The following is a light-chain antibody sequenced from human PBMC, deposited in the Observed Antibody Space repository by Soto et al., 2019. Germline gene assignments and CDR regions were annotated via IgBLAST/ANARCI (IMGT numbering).Light chain of an antibody. V-gene: IGLV3-21*02. CDR3: QVWDNNSDHVV. CDR2: HDS. J-gene: IGLJ2*01. CDR1: STGSKS. Sequence: SYELTQPPSVSVAPGQTATITCGGDSTGSKSVHWYQQKPGQAPVVVVYHDSDRPSGIPERFSGSNSGNTATMTISRVEAGDEAVYSCQVWDNNSDHVVFGGGTKLTVL.